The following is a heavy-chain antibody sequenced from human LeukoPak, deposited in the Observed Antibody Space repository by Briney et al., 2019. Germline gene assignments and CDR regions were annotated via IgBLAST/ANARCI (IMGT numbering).Heavy chain of an antibody. D-gene: IGHD3-9*01. J-gene: IGHJ4*02. CDR3: ARADFDGAPDY. Sequence: ASVKVSCKVSGYTLTELSMHWVRQAPGKGLEWMGGFDPEDGETIYAQKFQGRVTITADESTSTAYMELSSLRSEDTAVYYCARADFDGAPDYWGQGTLVTVSS. CDR1: GYTLTELS. CDR2: FDPEDGET. V-gene: IGHV1-24*01.